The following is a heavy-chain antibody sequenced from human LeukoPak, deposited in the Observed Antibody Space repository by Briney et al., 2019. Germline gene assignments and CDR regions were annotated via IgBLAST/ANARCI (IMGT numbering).Heavy chain of an antibody. J-gene: IGHJ4*02. D-gene: IGHD3-16*01. CDR1: GFTFSTYS. Sequence: GGSLRLSCAASGFTFSTYSMTWVRQAPGKGLEWVASIKEDGSEKYYVDSVKGRFTISRDNAKNSLYLETNSLRGEDTAVYYCARGRYTFGLWGQGTLVTVSS. CDR2: IKEDGSEK. CDR3: ARGRYTFGL. V-gene: IGHV3-7*01.